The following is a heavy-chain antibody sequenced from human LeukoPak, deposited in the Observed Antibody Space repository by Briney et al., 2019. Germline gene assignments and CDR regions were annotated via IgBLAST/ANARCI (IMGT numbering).Heavy chain of an antibody. V-gene: IGHV4-4*07. J-gene: IGHJ6*03. CDR3: ARDQGYCSSTSCLYYYYYYMDV. CDR1: GGSISSYY. Sequence: SETLSLTCTVSGGSISSYYWSWIRQPAGKGLEWIGRIYTSGSTNYNPSLKSRVTMSVDTSKNQFSLKLSSVTAADTAVYYCARDQGYCSSTSCLYYYYYYMDVWGKGTTVTVSS. D-gene: IGHD2-2*01. CDR2: IYTSGST.